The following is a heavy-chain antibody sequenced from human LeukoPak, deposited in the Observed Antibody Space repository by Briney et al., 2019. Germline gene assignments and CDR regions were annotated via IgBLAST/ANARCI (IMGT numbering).Heavy chain of an antibody. CDR3: ARENSSSGAFGI. J-gene: IGHJ3*02. V-gene: IGHV4-34*01. CDR2: INHSGST. CDR1: GGSFSGYY. D-gene: IGHD6-6*01. Sequence: SETLSLTCAVYGGSFSGYYWSWIRQPPGKGLEWIGEINHSGSTNYNPSLKSRVTIPVDTSKNQFSLKLSSVTAADTAAYYCARENSSSGAFGIWGQGTMVTVSS.